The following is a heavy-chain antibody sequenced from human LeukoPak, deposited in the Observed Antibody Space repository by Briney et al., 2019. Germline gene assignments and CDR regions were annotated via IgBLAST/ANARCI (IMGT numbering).Heavy chain of an antibody. CDR1: GGSISSSSYY. D-gene: IGHD6-19*01. Sequence: SAPLSLTCPVSGGSISSSSYYWGWIRQPPGQGLGWIGYIFYSGSPNYNPSLKSRVTNAVDTSQTQFSLKLSSVTAADTAVYYCARSLPYSSGWYDYWGQGTLVTVSS. V-gene: IGHV4-61*05. CDR2: IFYSGSP. J-gene: IGHJ4*02. CDR3: ARSLPYSSGWYDY.